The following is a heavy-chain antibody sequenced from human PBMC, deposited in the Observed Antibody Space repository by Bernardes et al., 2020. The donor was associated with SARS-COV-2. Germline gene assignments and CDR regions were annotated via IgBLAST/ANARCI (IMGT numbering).Heavy chain of an antibody. V-gene: IGHV4-59*02. CDR2: VYYGARH. CDR3: ARVGVCYASGCSTGRLFGMDV. Sequence: SETLSLTCNVSGGSVVTNHWSWIRQSPGRGLEWIALVYYGARHTYNPSFESRVTTSVDWSKSQVSLNLKYVSAADSAVYYCARVGVCYASGCSTGRLFGMDVWGQGTPVTVSS. J-gene: IGHJ6*02. CDR1: GGSVVTNH. D-gene: IGHD3-16*01.